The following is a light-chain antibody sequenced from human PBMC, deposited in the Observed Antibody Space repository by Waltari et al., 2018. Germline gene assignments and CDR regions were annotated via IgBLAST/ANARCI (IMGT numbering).Light chain of an antibody. Sequence: QSALTQPASVSGSPGQSITISCTGTSSDVGGYNFVSWYQQHPGKAPKPMIYDVRNRPSGVSNRFSGSKSGNTASLTISGLQAEDEADYYCNSYTSSSTLVFGGGTKVTVL. J-gene: IGLJ2*01. CDR1: SSDVGGYNF. CDR3: NSYTSSSTLV. V-gene: IGLV2-14*03. CDR2: DVR.